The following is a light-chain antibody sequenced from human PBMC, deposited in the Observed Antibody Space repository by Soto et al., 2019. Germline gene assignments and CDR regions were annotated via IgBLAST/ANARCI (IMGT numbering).Light chain of an antibody. CDR3: QQYGSSPPTMGMYT. J-gene: IGKJ2*01. CDR1: QSVSSSY. CDR2: GAS. Sequence: EIVLTQSPGTLSLSPGERATLSCRASQSVSSSYLAWYQQKPGQAPRLLIYGASSRATGIPDRFSGSGSGTDFTLTISRLEPEDFAVYYCQQYGSSPPTMGMYTFGQGTKLEIK. V-gene: IGKV3-20*01.